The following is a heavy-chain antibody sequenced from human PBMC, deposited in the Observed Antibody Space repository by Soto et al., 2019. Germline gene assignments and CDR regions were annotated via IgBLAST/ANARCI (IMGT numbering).Heavy chain of an antibody. V-gene: IGHV4-59*01. CDR1: GGSISGYY. CDR3: ARVQMATLYFDY. CDR2: IYYSGTH. D-gene: IGHD5-12*01. J-gene: IGHJ4*02. Sequence: QVQLQESGPGLVKPSETLSLTCTVSGGSISGYYWSWVRQPPGKGLEWIGYIYYSGTHNYNPSLKSRLTISIATSKTQFSLELNSVTAAATAVYYCARVQMATLYFDYWGQGTLVTVSS.